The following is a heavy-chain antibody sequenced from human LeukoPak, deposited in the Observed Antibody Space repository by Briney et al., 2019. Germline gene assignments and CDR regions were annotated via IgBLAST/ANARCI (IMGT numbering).Heavy chain of an antibody. V-gene: IGHV4-61*09. Sequence: SQTLSLTCTVSGGSINSGSFYWNWIRQSAGKGLEWIGHVYTTGTTNCNPSFRSRVTISLDTSKNQFSLNLNSVTAADTAVYYCARCTSTSCYNFDYWGQGTLLAVSS. CDR1: GGSINSGSFY. CDR3: ARCTSTSCYNFDY. CDR2: VYTTGTT. J-gene: IGHJ4*02. D-gene: IGHD2-2*02.